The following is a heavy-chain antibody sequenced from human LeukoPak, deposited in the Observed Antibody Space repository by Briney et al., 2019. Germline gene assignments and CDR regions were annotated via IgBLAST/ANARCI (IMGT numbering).Heavy chain of an antibody. J-gene: IGHJ4*02. CDR2: ISSSSSTI. D-gene: IGHD4-23*01. CDR3: ARGSTVVTPDSNYFDY. CDR1: GFTFRTYS. V-gene: IGHV3-48*04. Sequence: GGSLRLSCAVSGFTFRTYSMNWVRQAPGKGLEWVSYISSSSSTIYYADSVKGRFTISRDNAKNSLYLQMNSLRADDTAVYYCARGSTVVTPDSNYFDYWGQGTLVTVSS.